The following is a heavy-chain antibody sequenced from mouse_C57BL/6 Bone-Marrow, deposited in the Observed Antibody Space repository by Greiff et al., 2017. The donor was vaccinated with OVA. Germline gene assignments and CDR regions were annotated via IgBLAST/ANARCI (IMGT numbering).Heavy chain of an antibody. CDR3: ARADVAGFAY. V-gene: IGHV1-82*01. CDR2: IYTGDGDN. CDR1: GYAFSSSW. Sequence: VNLVESGPELVKPGASVKISCKASGYAFSSSWMNWVKQRPGQGLEWIGRIYTGDGDNNYNGKFKGKATLTADKSSRTAYMQLSSLTSADYAVDFCARADVAGFAYGGQGTLVTVSA. J-gene: IGHJ3*01.